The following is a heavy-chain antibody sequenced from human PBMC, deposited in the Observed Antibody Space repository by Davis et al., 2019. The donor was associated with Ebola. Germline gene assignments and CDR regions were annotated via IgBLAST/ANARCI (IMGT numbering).Heavy chain of an antibody. CDR3: ARDRDYYDSSGYYHSGYYGMDV. D-gene: IGHD3-22*01. V-gene: IGHV1-69*13. CDR2: IIPIFGTA. J-gene: IGHJ6*04. Sequence: SVKVSCKASGGTFSSYTISWVRQAPGQGLEWMGGIIPIFGTANYAQKFQGRVTITADESTSTAYMELSSLRSEDTAVYYCARDRDYYDSSGYYHSGYYGMDVWGKGTTVTVSS. CDR1: GGTFSSYT.